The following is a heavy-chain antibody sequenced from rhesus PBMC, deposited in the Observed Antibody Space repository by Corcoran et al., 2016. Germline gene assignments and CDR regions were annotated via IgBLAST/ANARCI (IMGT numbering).Heavy chain of an antibody. CDR1: GGSISSNY. CDR2: IYGSGGST. D-gene: IGHD6-31*01. Sequence: QVQLQESGPGLVKPSETLSLTCAVSGGSISSNYWSWIRQSPGKGLEWIGGIYGSGGSTEYNPSLKSRVTISIDTSKNQFSLKLSSVTAADTAVYYCARRGSGWTRDYWGQGVLVTVSS. CDR3: ARRGSGWTRDY. V-gene: IGHV4-160*01. J-gene: IGHJ4*01.